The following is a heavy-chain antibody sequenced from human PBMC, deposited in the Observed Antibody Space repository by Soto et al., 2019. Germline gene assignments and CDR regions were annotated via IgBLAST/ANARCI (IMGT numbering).Heavy chain of an antibody. CDR1: GGSISSYY. V-gene: IGHV4-59*08. D-gene: IGHD3-16*01. J-gene: IGHJ4*02. CDR2: IYYSGSTAST. Sequence: PSETLSLTCTVSGGSISSYYWSWIPQPPGKGLEWIGYIYYSGSTASTNYNPSLKSRSTISVDTSKHQFTLKPKTTNTEETAADYCASHDYGSGITYFDSWGQGTQVTVSS. CDR3: ASHDYGSGITYFDS.